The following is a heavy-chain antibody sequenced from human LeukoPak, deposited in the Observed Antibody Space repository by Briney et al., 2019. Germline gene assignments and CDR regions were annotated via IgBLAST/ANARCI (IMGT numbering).Heavy chain of an antibody. CDR2: IIPIFGTA. Sequence: GASVNVSCKASGYTFTSYGISWVRQAPGQGLEWMGGIIPIFGTANYAQKFQGRVTITADESTSTAYMELSSLRSEDTAVYYCARGQNYYDSSGYYFGKFDYWGQGTLVTVSS. J-gene: IGHJ4*02. CDR3: ARGQNYYDSSGYYFGKFDY. D-gene: IGHD3-22*01. V-gene: IGHV1-69*13. CDR1: GYTFTSYG.